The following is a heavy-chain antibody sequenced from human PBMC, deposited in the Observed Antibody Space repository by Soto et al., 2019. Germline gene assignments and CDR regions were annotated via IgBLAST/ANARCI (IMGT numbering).Heavy chain of an antibody. CDR1: GDSLKRGFYH. J-gene: IGHJ4*02. CDR3: ARGTVYYCPNDKCGFFFDH. CDR2: IDTNGDT. D-gene: IGHD2-8*01. Sequence: QVQLQESGSGLLKPSQTLSLACGVSGDSLKRGFYHWSWIRQTPGKGLQLIGYIDTNGDTHYDLSLRNRLNMSIVTTESRFSLKLTSVTAADTAVYYCARGTVYYCPNDKCGFFFDHCGQGALVTGSS. V-gene: IGHV4-31*11.